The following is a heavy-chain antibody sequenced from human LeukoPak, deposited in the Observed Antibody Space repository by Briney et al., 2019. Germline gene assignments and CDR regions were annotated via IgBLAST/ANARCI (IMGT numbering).Heavy chain of an antibody. D-gene: IGHD3-10*01. Sequence: GGSLRLSCAASGFPFSVYWMSWVRQAPGKGLEWVANIKQVENARYYVDSVRGRFTISRDNAKSSVSLQMNSLRVDDTAVYYCARDSGLRAFDLWGRGTLVTVSS. CDR3: ARDSGLRAFDL. J-gene: IGHJ2*01. CDR2: IKQVENAR. V-gene: IGHV3-7*04. CDR1: GFPFSVYW.